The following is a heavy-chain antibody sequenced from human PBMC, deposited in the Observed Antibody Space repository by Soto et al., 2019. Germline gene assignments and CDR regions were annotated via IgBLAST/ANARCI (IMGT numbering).Heavy chain of an antibody. CDR1: GFTFSSYG. Sequence: GGSLSLSCAASGFTFSSYGMHWVRQAPGKGLEWVAVISYDGSNRYYTDSVKGRFTVSRDNSKNTRYLQMNSRRAEDTAVYYCAKERRKWSSSCLDYWGQGTLVTVSS. V-gene: IGHV3-30*18. J-gene: IGHJ4*02. CDR2: ISYDGSNR. D-gene: IGHD6-13*01. CDR3: AKERRKWSSSCLDY.